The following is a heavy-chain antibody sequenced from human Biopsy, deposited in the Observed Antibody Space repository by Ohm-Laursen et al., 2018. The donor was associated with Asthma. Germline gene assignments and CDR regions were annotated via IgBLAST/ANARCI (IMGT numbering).Heavy chain of an antibody. CDR1: GFAVSRDY. D-gene: IGHD3-22*01. V-gene: IGHV3-53*01. CDR2: IYSGGTS. CDR3: ARGDSSNWSHYYFDY. J-gene: IGHJ4*02. Sequence: PRLSCTASGFAVSRDYMFWVRQAPGKGLEWVSVIYSGGTSHTADSVRGRFTISRDYSKNTLYLQMHSLRAEDTAVYYCARGDSSNWSHYYFDYWGQGTLVTVSS.